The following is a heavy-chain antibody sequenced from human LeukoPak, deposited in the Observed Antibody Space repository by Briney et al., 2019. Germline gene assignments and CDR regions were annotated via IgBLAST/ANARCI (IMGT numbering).Heavy chain of an antibody. Sequence: GGSLRRSCAASGFTFIAVDWVRQARGMGLEWVSTINSVDDTYYSESVRGRFTVSRDKSKNTVYLHMNSLRAENTAVYHCAKWFRGSGSDRFYDKWGQGTLVTVSS. CDR3: AKWFRGSGSDRFYDK. J-gene: IGHJ4*02. CDR2: INSVDDT. D-gene: IGHD3-10*01. CDR1: GFTFIA. V-gene: IGHV3-23*01.